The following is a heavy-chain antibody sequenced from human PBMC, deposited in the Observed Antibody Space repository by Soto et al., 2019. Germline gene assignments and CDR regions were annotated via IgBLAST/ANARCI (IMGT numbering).Heavy chain of an antibody. CDR1: GFTFSIYA. CDR3: AREKPEYCSGGSCYRDAFDI. J-gene: IGHJ3*02. V-gene: IGHV3-64*01. Sequence: GGSLRLSCAASGFTFSIYAMHWFRQAPGKGLEYVSAISSNGGSTYYANSVKGRFTISRDNSKNTLYLQMGSLRAEDMAVYYCAREKPEYCSGGSCYRDAFDIWGQGTMVPSPQ. D-gene: IGHD2-15*01. CDR2: ISSNGGST.